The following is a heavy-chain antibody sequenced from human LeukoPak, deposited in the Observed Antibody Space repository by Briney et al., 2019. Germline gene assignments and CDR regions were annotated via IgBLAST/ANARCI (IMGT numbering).Heavy chain of an antibody. CDR2: ISAYNGNT. CDR1: GYTFTSYG. J-gene: IGHJ4*02. V-gene: IGHV1-18*01. CDR3: ARDYRSSSWYPGGY. D-gene: IGHD6-13*01. Sequence: ASVKVSCKASGYTFTSYGIGWVRQAPGQGLEWMGWISAYNGNTNYAQKLQGRVTMTTDTSTSTAYMELRSLRSDDTAVYYCARDYRSSSWYPGGYWGQGTLVTVSS.